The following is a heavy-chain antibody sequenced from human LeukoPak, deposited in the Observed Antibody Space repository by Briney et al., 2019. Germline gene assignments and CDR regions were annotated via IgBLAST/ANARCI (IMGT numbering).Heavy chain of an antibody. CDR1: GGSITSGTYY. J-gene: IGHJ4*02. CDR2: VYSSGRT. CDR3: ARLALQEVGATQTYYLDY. Sequence: SETLSLTCTVSGGSITSGTYYWSWIRQPAGKGLEWIGRVYSSGRTNYNPSLKSRGTISVDTSKNQFSLELSSVTAADTAVYYCARLALQEVGATQTYYLDYWGQGTLVTVSS. V-gene: IGHV4-61*02. D-gene: IGHD1-26*01.